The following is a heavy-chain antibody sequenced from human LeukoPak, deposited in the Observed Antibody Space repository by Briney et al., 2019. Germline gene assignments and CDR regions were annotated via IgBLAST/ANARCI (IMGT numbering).Heavy chain of an antibody. Sequence: SDTLSLTCAVYGGSFSGYYWSWIRQPPGKGLEWIGEINHSGSTNYNPSLKSRVTISVDTSKNQFSLKLSSVTAADTAVYHCARAGLRVTMVRRSYFDYWGQGTLVTVSS. J-gene: IGHJ4*02. D-gene: IGHD3-10*01. CDR2: INHSGST. CDR1: GGSFSGYY. V-gene: IGHV4-34*01. CDR3: ARAGLRVTMVRRSYFDY.